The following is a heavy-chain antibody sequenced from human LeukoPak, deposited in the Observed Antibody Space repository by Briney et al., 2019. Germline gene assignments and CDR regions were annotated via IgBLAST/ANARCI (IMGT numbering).Heavy chain of an antibody. CDR2: ISANGGRT. CDR1: GFIISDYA. V-gene: IGHV3-64D*06. D-gene: IGHD6-13*01. CDR3: VKDLYKGDSASWYFFHY. J-gene: IGHJ4*02. Sequence: GGSLRLSCSASGFIISDYAMHWVRQAPGKGLEYVSGISANGGRTYYADSVKGRFTISRDTSKNTLYFQVSSLRDDDTAMYHCVKDLYKGDSASWYFFHYWGQGTLVTVSS.